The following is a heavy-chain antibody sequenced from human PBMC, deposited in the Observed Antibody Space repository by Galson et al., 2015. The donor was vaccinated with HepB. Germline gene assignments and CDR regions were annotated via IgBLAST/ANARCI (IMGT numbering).Heavy chain of an antibody. CDR2: ISAYNGNT. J-gene: IGHJ4*02. CDR3: ARDIRPGKTLRPFDY. D-gene: IGHD3-10*01. CDR1: GYTFTSYG. Sequence: SVKVSCKASGYTFTSYGISWVRQAPGQGLEWMGWISAYNGNTNYAQKLQGRVTMTTDTSTSTAYMELRSLRSDDTAVYYCARDIRPGKTLRPFDYWGQGTLVTVSS. V-gene: IGHV1-18*01.